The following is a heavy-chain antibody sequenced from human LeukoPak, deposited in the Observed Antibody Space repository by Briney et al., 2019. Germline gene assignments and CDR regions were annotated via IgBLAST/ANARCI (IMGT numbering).Heavy chain of an antibody. Sequence: PGGSLRLSCAASGFTFSSYWMHWVRQAPGKGLVWVSRINSDGSSTSYADSVKGRFTISRDNAKNTLYLQMNSLRAEDTAVYYCARSGSYYYYMDVWGKGTTVTVSS. J-gene: IGHJ6*03. V-gene: IGHV3-74*01. CDR1: GFTFSSYW. CDR2: INSDGSST. CDR3: ARSGSYYYYMDV. D-gene: IGHD1-26*01.